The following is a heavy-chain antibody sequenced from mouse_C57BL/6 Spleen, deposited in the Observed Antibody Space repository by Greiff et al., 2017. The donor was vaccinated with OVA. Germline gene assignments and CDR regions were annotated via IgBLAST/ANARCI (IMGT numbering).Heavy chain of an antibody. J-gene: IGHJ2*01. CDR1: GYSITSGYY. V-gene: IGHV3-6*01. CDR3: ASSEELFDY. Sequence: EVKLMESGPGLVKPSQSLSLTCSVTGYSITSGYYWNWIRQFPGNKLEWMGYISYDGSNNYNPSLKNRISITRDTSKNQFFLKLNSVTTEDTATYYCASSEELFDYWGQGTTLTVSS. CDR2: ISYDGSN.